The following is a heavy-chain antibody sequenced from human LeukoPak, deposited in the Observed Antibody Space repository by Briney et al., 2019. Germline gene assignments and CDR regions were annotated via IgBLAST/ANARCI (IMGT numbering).Heavy chain of an antibody. CDR1: GGSFSDYY. J-gene: IGHJ4*02. V-gene: IGHV4-59*10. CDR3: ATGMVRFKYYFDY. D-gene: IGHD3-10*01. CDR2: IYTSGSI. Sequence: SETLSLTCAVDGGSFSDYYCSWIRQPAGKGLEWIGRIYTSGSINYNPSLKSRVTMSVDTSKNQFSLKLSSVTAADTAVYYCATGMVRFKYYFDYWGQGTLVTVSS.